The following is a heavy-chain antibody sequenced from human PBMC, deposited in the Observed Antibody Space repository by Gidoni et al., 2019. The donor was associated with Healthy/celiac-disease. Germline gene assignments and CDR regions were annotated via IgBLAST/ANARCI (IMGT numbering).Heavy chain of an antibody. CDR2: ISYDGSNK. D-gene: IGHD3-22*01. CDR3: ARDAYYYDSSGYYYRTQGTLDY. V-gene: IGHV3-30-3*01. Sequence: ISYDGSNKYYADSVKGRFTISRDNSKNTLYLQMNSLRAEDTAVYYCARDAYYYDSSGYYYRTQGTLDYWGQGTLVTVSS. J-gene: IGHJ4*02.